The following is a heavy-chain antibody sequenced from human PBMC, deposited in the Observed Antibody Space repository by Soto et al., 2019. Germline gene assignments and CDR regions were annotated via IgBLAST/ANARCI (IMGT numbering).Heavy chain of an antibody. D-gene: IGHD6-19*01. Sequence: SETLSLTCSVSVGSISGSYWSWIRQSPGKGLEWLGYVYYTGSTNYSPSLRSRVSISVDASKNEFSLRLSSVTAADTAVYFCARSVAVPGAHIDYWGQGTQVTVSS. CDR3: ARSVAVPGAHIDY. CDR2: VYYTGST. J-gene: IGHJ4*02. V-gene: IGHV4-59*01. CDR1: VGSISGSY.